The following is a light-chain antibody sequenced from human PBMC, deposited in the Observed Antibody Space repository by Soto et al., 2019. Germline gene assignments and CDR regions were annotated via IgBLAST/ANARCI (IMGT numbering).Light chain of an antibody. J-gene: IGKJ5*01. CDR3: QQYENLPT. CDR1: QNINNY. CDR2: DAS. Sequence: QITQSPASVSASVGDRVTITCRASQNINNYLNWYQQKPGRAPKLLIYDASNLEAGVPSRFRGSGSGTDFTFTISRLQPEDIATYYCQQYENLPTFGQGTRLEIK. V-gene: IGKV1-33*01.